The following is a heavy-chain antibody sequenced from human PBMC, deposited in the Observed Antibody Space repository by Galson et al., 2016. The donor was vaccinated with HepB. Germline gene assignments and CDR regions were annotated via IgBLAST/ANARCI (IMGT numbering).Heavy chain of an antibody. D-gene: IGHD4-23*01. CDR3: ARFGTEITPGGPFDS. V-gene: IGHV2-5*01. CDR2: IFWNDDK. J-gene: IGHJ4*02. CDR1: GFSLSTSGVG. Sequence: PALVKPTQTLTLTCPFSGFSLSTSGVGVGWIRQPPGRALEWLALIFWNDDKRYSPSLKSRLTITKDTSKNHVVLTVTNMDPVDTATYYCARFGTEITPGGPFDSWGQGTLVTVSS.